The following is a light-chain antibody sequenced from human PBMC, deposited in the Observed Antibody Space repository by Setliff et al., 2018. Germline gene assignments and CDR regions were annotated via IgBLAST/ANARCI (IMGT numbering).Light chain of an antibody. CDR2: EVS. V-gene: IGLV2-23*02. J-gene: IGLJ1*01. CDR3: CSYAGSSTFGPYV. Sequence: QSALTQPASVSGSPGQSITISCTGTSSDVGSYNLVSWYQQHPGKAPKLMIYEVSKRPSGVSNRFSGSKSGNTASLTISGLQAEDEADYYCCSYAGSSTFGPYVFGTGTKATV. CDR1: SSDVGSYNL.